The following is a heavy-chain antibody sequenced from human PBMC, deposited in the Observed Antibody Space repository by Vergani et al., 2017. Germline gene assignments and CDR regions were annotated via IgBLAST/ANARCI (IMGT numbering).Heavy chain of an antibody. D-gene: IGHD2-2*02. CDR3: AVYRRGNYYYYYMDV. CDR2: ISSSGGST. J-gene: IGHJ6*03. Sequence: EVQLLESGGGLVQPGGSLRLSCAASGFTFSSYAMSWVRQAPGKGLEWVSAISSSGGSTYYADSVKGRFTISRDNSKNTLYLQMNSLRAEDTAVYYCAVYRRGNYYYYYMDVWGKGTTVTVSS. V-gene: IGHV3-23*01. CDR1: GFTFSSYA.